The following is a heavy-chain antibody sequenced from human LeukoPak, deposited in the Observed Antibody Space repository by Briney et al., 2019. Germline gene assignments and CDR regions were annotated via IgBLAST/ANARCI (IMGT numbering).Heavy chain of an antibody. Sequence: SETLSLTCTVSGGSISSGGYFWSWIRQHPGKGLEWVATFHSSGSTFYNPSLQSRVTISADTSKSQFSLNLSSMTAADTAVYYCARLPSGFPNWFDTWGQGTLVTVSS. CDR2: FHSSGST. D-gene: IGHD3-10*01. V-gene: IGHV4-39*01. CDR1: GGSISSGGYF. J-gene: IGHJ5*02. CDR3: ARLPSGFPNWFDT.